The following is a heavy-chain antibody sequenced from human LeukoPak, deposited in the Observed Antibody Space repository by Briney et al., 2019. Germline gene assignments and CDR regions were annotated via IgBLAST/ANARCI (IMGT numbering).Heavy chain of an antibody. J-gene: IGHJ4*02. D-gene: IGHD6-19*01. CDR1: GFTFTDYA. CDR3: AKARLGTGWAYNDY. CDR2: IVGGGGST. Sequence: GGSLRLSCAAYGFTFTDYAMSWVRQAPEKGLEWVSAIVGGGGSTFYADSVKGRFTISRDNAKNRVYLQTNSLRAEDTAVYYCAKARLGTGWAYNDYWGQGALVTVSS. V-gene: IGHV3-23*01.